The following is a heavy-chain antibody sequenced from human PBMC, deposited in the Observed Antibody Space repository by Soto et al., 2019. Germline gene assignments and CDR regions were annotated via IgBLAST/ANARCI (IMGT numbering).Heavy chain of an antibody. J-gene: IGHJ6*02. Sequence: LRLSCAASGFTFSSYGMHWVRQAPGKGLEWVAVISYDGSNKYYADSVKGRFTISRDNSKNTLYLQMNSLRAEDTAVYYCAKDRGAGGNVDRKSPYYYGMDVWGQGTTVTSP. V-gene: IGHV3-30*18. CDR2: ISYDGSNK. CDR1: GFTFSSYG. CDR3: AKDRGAGGNVDRKSPYYYGMDV. D-gene: IGHD5-12*01.